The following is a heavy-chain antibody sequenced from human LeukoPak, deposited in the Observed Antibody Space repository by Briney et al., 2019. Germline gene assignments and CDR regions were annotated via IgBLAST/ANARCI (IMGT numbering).Heavy chain of an antibody. D-gene: IGHD3-22*01. CDR3: ATSAGYDSSGYFDY. CDR1: GYTFTRYG. V-gene: IGHV1-18*01. CDR2: ISAYNGNT. J-gene: IGHJ4*02. Sequence: ASVKVSCKASGYTFTRYGISWVRQAPGQGLEWMGWISAYNGNTNYAQKLQGRVTMTTDTSTSTAYMELRSLRSDDTAVYYCATSAGYDSSGYFDYWGQGTLVTVSS.